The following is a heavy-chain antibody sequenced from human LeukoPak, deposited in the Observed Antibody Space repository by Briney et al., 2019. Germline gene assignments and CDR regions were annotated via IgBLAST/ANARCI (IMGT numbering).Heavy chain of an antibody. J-gene: IGHJ4*02. CDR2: IYYSGST. CDR1: GGSISSYY. Sequence: KPSETLSLTCTVSGGSISSYYWSWIRQPPGKGLEWIGYIYYSGSTNYNPSLKSRVTISVDTSKNQFSLKLSSVTAADTAVYYCARFPGDGSGSFYFDYWGQGTLVTVSS. V-gene: IGHV4-59*01. D-gene: IGHD3-10*01. CDR3: ARFPGDGSGSFYFDY.